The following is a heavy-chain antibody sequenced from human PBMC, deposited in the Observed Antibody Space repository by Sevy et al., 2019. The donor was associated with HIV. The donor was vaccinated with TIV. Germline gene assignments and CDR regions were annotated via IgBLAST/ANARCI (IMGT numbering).Heavy chain of an antibody. CDR3: ASHDWGRQDY. J-gene: IGHJ4*02. D-gene: IGHD7-27*01. V-gene: IGHV4-38-2*01. CDR2: IHYSGNT. Sequence: SETLSLTCVVSGYSISSSYWWVWFRRPPGKGLEWIGAIHYSGNTQYTPSLKSRVTLSADTSKNQFSLRLTSMTAADTAVYYCASHDWGRQDYWGQGTLVTVSS. CDR1: GYSISSSYW.